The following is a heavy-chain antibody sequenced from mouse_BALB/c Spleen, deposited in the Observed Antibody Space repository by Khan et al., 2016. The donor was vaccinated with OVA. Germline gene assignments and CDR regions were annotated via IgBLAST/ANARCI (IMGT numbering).Heavy chain of an antibody. Sequence: QVQLKQSGPGLVAPSQSLSITCTVSGFSLTGYGVNWVRQPPGKGLEWLGMIWGDGNTDYNSALKSRLSISKDNSKSQVFLKMNSLQTDDTAMYYCARAYYGNYREAMDYWGQGTSVTVFS. CDR2: IWGDGNT. CDR1: GFSLTGYG. D-gene: IGHD2-10*01. J-gene: IGHJ4*01. CDR3: ARAYYGNYREAMDY. V-gene: IGHV2-6-7*01.